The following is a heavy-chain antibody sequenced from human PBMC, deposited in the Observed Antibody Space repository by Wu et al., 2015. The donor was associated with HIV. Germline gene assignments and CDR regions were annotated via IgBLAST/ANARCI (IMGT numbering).Heavy chain of an antibody. V-gene: IGHV1-69*12. J-gene: IGHJ6*03. CDR3: ARGPGYSSGWYLPDYYYYMDV. CDR2: IIPIFGTA. Sequence: QVQLVQSGAEVKKPGSSVKVSCKASGGTFSSYAISWVRQAPGQGLEWMGGIIPIFGTANYAQKFQGRVMITADESTSTAYMELSSLRSEDTAVYYCARGPGYSSGWYLPDYYYYMDVWGKGTTVTVSS. CDR1: GGTFSSYA. D-gene: IGHD6-19*01.